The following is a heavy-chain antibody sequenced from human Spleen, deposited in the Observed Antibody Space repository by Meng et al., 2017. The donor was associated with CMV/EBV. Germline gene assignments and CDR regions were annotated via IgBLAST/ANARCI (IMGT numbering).Heavy chain of an antibody. Sequence: LRLSCTVSGGSISSSSYYWGWVRQPPGKGLEWIGSIYSSGSTYYNPSLRSRGTISVDTSKNHFSLKLSSVTAADTAVYYCAREAVFGLGKDGMDVWGQGTTVTVSS. J-gene: IGHJ6*02. D-gene: IGHD3/OR15-3a*01. CDR1: GGSISSSSYY. V-gene: IGHV4-39*07. CDR3: AREAVFGLGKDGMDV. CDR2: IYSSGST.